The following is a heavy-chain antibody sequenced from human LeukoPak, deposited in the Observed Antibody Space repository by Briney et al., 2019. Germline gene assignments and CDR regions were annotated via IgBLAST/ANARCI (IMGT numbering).Heavy chain of an antibody. Sequence: GESLKISCRVSGYNFNTYWIGWVRQMPGKGLEWMGIIYPGDSDTTYSPPFQGQVTISVDKSISTAYLQWSSLKASDTAMYYCARQAYGSGTYYDYWGQGTLVTVSS. J-gene: IGHJ4*02. CDR2: IYPGDSDT. D-gene: IGHD3-10*01. CDR3: ARQAYGSGTYYDY. CDR1: GYNFNTYW. V-gene: IGHV5-51*01.